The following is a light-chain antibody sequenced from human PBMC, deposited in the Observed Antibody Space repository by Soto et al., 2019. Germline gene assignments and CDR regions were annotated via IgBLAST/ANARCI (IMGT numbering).Light chain of an antibody. CDR3: QQLSTH. CDR2: DAY. Sequence: EIVLTQSPATLSLSPGERATLSCRASQSVSSYLAWYQQKPGQAPRLLIYDAYTRATGIPARFSCSGSGTDFTLTISSLEPEDFSVYYCQQLSTHVGQGTKLEIK. V-gene: IGKV3-11*01. J-gene: IGKJ2*01. CDR1: QSVSSY.